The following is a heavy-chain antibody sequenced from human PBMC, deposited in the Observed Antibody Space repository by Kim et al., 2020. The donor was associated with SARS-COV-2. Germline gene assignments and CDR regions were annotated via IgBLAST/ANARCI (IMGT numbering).Heavy chain of an antibody. CDR1: GGSISTNY. CDR3: ARGPPRADCGANCYLDY. J-gene: IGHJ4*02. V-gene: IGHV4-4*07. D-gene: IGHD2-21*01. Sequence: SETLSLTCTVSGGSISTNYWGWIRQSAGKGLEWIGRIYVSGSTDYNASLKSRVAMSVDTSKNQFSLELSSVTAADTAVYFCARGPPRADCGANCYLDYWGQGILVTVSA. CDR2: IYVSGST.